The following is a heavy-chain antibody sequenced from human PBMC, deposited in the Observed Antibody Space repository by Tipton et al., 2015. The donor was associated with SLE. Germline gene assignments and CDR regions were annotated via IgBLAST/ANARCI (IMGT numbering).Heavy chain of an antibody. V-gene: IGHV4-39*07. Sequence: TLSLTCTVYGGSISGGNYYWGWIRQPPGKGLEWIGSLSYSGTTYYNPSLKSRLTISVETSKNQFSLKVTSMTAADTAVYFCARGVDSKGHSWGFEYIGHWGQGALVIVSS. D-gene: IGHD4-11*01. CDR1: GGSISGGNYY. J-gene: IGHJ1*01. CDR2: LSYSGTT. CDR3: ARGVDSKGHSWGFEYIGH.